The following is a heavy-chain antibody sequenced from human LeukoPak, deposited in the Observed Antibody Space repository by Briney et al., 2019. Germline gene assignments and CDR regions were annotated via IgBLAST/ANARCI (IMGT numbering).Heavy chain of an antibody. CDR1: GFTFSDYY. CDR2: ISSSGSTI. Sequence: GGSLRLSCAASGFTFSDYYMSWFRQAPGKGLEWVSYISSSGSTIYYADSVKGRFTISRDNAKNSLYLQMNSLRAEDTAVYYCARALSYSYGSMDFWGQGTLVIVSS. D-gene: IGHD5-18*01. J-gene: IGHJ4*02. CDR3: ARALSYSYGSMDF. V-gene: IGHV3-11*01.